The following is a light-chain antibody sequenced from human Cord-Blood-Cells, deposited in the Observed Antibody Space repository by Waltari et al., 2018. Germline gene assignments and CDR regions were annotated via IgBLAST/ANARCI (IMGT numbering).Light chain of an antibody. V-gene: IGLV2-8*01. CDR2: EGS. CDR3: SSYAGSNNVV. Sequence: QSALTQPPSASGSPGQSVTISCTGTSSDDGGYNYVSWYQQHPGNAPKLMIYEGSKRPAGVPDRFSAYKSGNTAFLTVAGLQADDEADYYCSSYAGSNNVVFGGGTKLTVL. J-gene: IGLJ2*01. CDR1: SSDDGGYNY.